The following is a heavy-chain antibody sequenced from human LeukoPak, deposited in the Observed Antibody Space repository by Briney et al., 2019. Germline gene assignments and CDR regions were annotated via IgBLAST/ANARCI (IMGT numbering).Heavy chain of an antibody. Sequence: SETLSLTCAVYGESFSGYYWSWIRQPPGKGLEWIGEINHSGSTYSNPSLKGRVTISVDTSKNQFSLRLSSVTAADTAVCYCARDWGQFDVLTGYYDYWGQGTLVTVSS. D-gene: IGHD3-9*01. CDR3: ARDWGQFDVLTGYYDY. J-gene: IGHJ4*02. V-gene: IGHV4-34*01. CDR2: INHSGST. CDR1: GESFSGYY.